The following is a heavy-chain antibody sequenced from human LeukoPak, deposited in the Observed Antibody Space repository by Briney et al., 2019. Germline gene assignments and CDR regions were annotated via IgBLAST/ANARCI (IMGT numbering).Heavy chain of an antibody. CDR1: GGSFSGYY. CDR3: ASARELPSLDPTGDY. J-gene: IGHJ4*02. D-gene: IGHD1-26*01. CDR2: INHSGST. V-gene: IGHV4-34*01. Sequence: PSETLSLTFAVYGGSFSGYYWSWIRQPPGKGLERIGEINHSGSTNYNPSLKSRVTISVDTSQNQFSLKLSSVTAADTAVYYCASARELPSLDPTGDYWGQGTLVTVSS.